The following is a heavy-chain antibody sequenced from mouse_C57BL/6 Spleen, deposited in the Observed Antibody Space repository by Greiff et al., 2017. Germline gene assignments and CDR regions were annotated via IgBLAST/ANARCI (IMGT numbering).Heavy chain of an antibody. J-gene: IGHJ2*01. V-gene: IGHV5-6*01. CDR1: GFTFSSYG. D-gene: IGHD1-1*01. CDR2: ISSGGSYT. CDR3: ARHGNYYGSYPYYFDY. Sequence: DVHLVESGGDLVKPGGSLKLSCAASGFTFSSYGMSWVRQTPDKRLEWVATISSGGSYTYYPDSVKGRFTISRDNAKNTLYLQMSSLKSEDTAMYYCARHGNYYGSYPYYFDYWGQGTTLTVSS.